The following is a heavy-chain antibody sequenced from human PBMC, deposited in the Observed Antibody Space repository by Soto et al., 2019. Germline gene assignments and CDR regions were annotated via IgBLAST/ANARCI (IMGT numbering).Heavy chain of an antibody. CDR2: INPSGGST. Sequence: GASVKVSCKASGYVFTNHYIHWVRQAPGQGLEWMGIINPSGGSTNYLQKFQGRITMTRDTSTSTVYMELSSLRSEDTAVYFCARADYYDSSGFDYDCWGQGSLVTAPQ. V-gene: IGHV1-46*01. CDR3: ARADYYDSSGFDYDC. J-gene: IGHJ4*02. CDR1: GYVFTNHY. D-gene: IGHD3-22*01.